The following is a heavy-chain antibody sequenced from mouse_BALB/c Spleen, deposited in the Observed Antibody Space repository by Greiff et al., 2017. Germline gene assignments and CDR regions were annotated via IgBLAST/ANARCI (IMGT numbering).Heavy chain of an antibody. Sequence: DVKLVESGGGLVKPGGSLKLSCAASGFTFSSYAMSWVRQTPEKRLEWVASISSGGSTYYPDSVKGRFTISRDNARNILYLQMSSLRSEDTAMYYCARGSDYDSWFAYWGQGTLVTVSA. CDR3: ARGSDYDSWFAY. CDR1: GFTFSSYA. J-gene: IGHJ3*01. D-gene: IGHD2-4*01. V-gene: IGHV5-6-5*01. CDR2: ISSGGST.